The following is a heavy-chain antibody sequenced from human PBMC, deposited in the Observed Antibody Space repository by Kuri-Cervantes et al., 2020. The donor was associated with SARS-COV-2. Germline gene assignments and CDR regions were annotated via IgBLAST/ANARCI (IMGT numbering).Heavy chain of an antibody. J-gene: IGHJ4*02. D-gene: IGHD2-15*01. CDR1: GFTFSSYG. CDR3: ARDRLYCSGGSCYLPDY. Sequence: GGSLRLSCAASGFTFSSYGMHWVRQAPGKGLEWVAVISYDGSNKYYADSVKGRFTISRDNSKNTLYLQMNSLRAEDTAVYYCARDRLYCSGGSCYLPDYWGQGTLVPSPQ. V-gene: IGHV3-30*03. CDR2: ISYDGSNK.